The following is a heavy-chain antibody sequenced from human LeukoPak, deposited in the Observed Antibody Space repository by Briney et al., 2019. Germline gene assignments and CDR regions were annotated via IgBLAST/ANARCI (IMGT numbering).Heavy chain of an antibody. Sequence: GGSLRLSCAASGFTFDDYAMHWVRQAPGKGLEWVSGISWNSGSIGYADSVKGRFTISRDKSKNTLYLQMNSLRAEDTAVYYCAKDFSADYGDSEEFDYWGQGTLVTVSS. CDR2: ISWNSGSI. CDR3: AKDFSADYGDSEEFDY. J-gene: IGHJ4*02. CDR1: GFTFDDYA. D-gene: IGHD4-17*01. V-gene: IGHV3-9*01.